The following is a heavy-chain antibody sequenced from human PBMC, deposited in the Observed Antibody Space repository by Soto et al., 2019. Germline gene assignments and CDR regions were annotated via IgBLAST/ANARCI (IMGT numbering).Heavy chain of an antibody. D-gene: IGHD3-10*02. V-gene: IGHV3-33*01. CDR1: GFTFSSYG. CDR3: ASLSSGSYYNQPNPFDY. J-gene: IGHJ4*02. CDR2: IWYDGSNK. Sequence: GGSLRLSCAASGFTFSSYGMHWVRQAPGKGLEWVAVIWYDGSNKYYADSVKGRFTISRDNSKNTLYLQMNSLRAEDTAVYYCASLSSGSYYNQPNPFDYWGQGTLVTVSS.